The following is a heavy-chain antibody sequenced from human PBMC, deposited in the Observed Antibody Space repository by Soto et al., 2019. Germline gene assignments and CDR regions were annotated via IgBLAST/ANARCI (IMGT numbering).Heavy chain of an antibody. CDR3: ARDRGVAPPVAGNTHYNYDVDV. D-gene: IGHD2-8*02. V-gene: IGHV1-18*01. CDR1: GYSFTNYG. Sequence: QDQLVQSGAEVKKPGASVTVSCKASGYSFTNYGITWVRQAPGQGLEWLGWISAFNGNTHYAQKVQGRVTMTTDASTSTAYMELRSLRSDVTAVYYCARDRGVAPPVAGNTHYNYDVDVWGKGTTVTVSS. J-gene: IGHJ6*03. CDR2: ISAFNGNT.